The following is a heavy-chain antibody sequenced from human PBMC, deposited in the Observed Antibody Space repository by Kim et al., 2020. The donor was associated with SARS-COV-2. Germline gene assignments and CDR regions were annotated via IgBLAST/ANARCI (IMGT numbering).Heavy chain of an antibody. CDR2: INHSGST. D-gene: IGHD1-26*01. V-gene: IGHV4-34*01. CDR1: RGSFSGYY. J-gene: IGHJ3*02. CDR3: ARVRGWELVSAFDI. Sequence: SETLSLTCAVYRGSFSGYYWSWIRQPPGKGLEWIGEINHSGSTNYNPSLKSRVTISVDTSKNQFSLKLSSVTAADTAVYYCARVRGWELVSAFDIWGQGTMVTVSS.